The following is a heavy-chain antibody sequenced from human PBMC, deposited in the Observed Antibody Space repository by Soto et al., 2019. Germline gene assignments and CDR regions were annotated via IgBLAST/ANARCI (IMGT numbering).Heavy chain of an antibody. CDR3: ARAPPNMTTVTTTPPSDY. J-gene: IGHJ4*02. V-gene: IGHV4-34*01. D-gene: IGHD4-4*01. CDR1: GGSFSGYY. Sequence: SETLSLTCAVYGGSFSGYYWSWIRQPPGKGLEWIGEINHSGSTNYNPSLKSRVTISVDTSKNQFSLKLSSVTAADTAVYYCARAPPNMTTVTTTPPSDYWGQGTLVTVSS. CDR2: INHSGST.